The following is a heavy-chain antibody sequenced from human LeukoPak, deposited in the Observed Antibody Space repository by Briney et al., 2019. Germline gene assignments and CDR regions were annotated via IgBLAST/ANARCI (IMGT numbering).Heavy chain of an antibody. CDR1: GGSFSGYF. J-gene: IGHJ6*02. Sequence: SETLSLTCNVSGGSFSGYFWSWIRQPAGKGLEWIGRIYTSGSTNYNPSLKSRVIMSVDTSKNQFSLNLSSVTAADTAVYYCARVGGMVRGANIGLMDVWGQGTTVTVSS. V-gene: IGHV4-4*07. CDR3: ARVGGMVRGANIGLMDV. D-gene: IGHD3-10*01. CDR2: IYTSGST.